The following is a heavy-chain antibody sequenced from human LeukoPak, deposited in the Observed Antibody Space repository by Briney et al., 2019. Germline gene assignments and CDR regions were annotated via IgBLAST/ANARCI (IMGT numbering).Heavy chain of an antibody. CDR3: ARSPAYYGDYPSTYAFDI. CDR2: ISYDGSNK. V-gene: IGHV3-30*03. D-gene: IGHD4-17*01. CDR1: GFTFSSYG. J-gene: IGHJ3*02. Sequence: PGGSLRLSCAASGFTFSSYGMHWVRQAPGKGLEWVAVISYDGSNKYYADSVKGRFTISRDNSKNTLYLQMNSLRAEDSAVYYCARSPAYYGDYPSTYAFDIWGQGTMVIVSS.